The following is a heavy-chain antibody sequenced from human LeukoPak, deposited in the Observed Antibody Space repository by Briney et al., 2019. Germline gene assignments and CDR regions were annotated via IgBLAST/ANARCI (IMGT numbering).Heavy chain of an antibody. J-gene: IGHJ5*02. V-gene: IGHV3-21*01. CDR2: ISSSSSYI. Sequence: GGSLRLSCAASRFTFSSYSMNWVRQAPGKGLEWVSSISSSSSYIYYADSVKGRFTISRDNAKNSLYLQMNSLRAEDTAVYYCARDAAGMTDPWGQGPWSPSPQ. CDR3: ARDAAGMTDP. D-gene: IGHD1-1*01. CDR1: RFTFSSYS.